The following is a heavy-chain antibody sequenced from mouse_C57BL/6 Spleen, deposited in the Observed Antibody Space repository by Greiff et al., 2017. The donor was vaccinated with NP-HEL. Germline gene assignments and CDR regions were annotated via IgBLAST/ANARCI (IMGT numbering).Heavy chain of an antibody. CDR2: IDPSDSDT. D-gene: IGHD2-3*01. Sequence: QVQLQQPGAELVRPGSSVKLSCKASGYTFTSYWMHWVKQRPIQGLEWIGNIDPSDSDTHYNQKFKDKATLTVDKSSSTAYMQLSSLTSEDSAVYYCAGVGDGAMDYWGQGTSVTVSS. CDR1: GYTFTSYW. V-gene: IGHV1-52*01. CDR3: AGVGDGAMDY. J-gene: IGHJ4*01.